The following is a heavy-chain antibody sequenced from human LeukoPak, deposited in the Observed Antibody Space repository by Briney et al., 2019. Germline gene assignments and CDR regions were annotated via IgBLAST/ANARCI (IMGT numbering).Heavy chain of an antibody. Sequence: ASVKVSCKASGYTFTSYDINWVRQATGQGLEWMGWMNPNSGNTGYAQKFQGRVTMTRNTSISTAYMELSSLRSEDTAVYYCARVSGSSWYYYYYMDVGGKGTTVAVSS. J-gene: IGHJ6*03. CDR2: MNPNSGNT. D-gene: IGHD6-13*01. V-gene: IGHV1-8*01. CDR1: GYTFTSYD. CDR3: ARVSGSSWYYYYYMDV.